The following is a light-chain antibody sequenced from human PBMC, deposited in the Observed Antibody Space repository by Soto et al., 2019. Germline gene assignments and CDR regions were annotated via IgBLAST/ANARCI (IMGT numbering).Light chain of an antibody. CDR1: QSVSSY. Sequence: EIVLTHSPATLSLSPGEIATLSCRASQSVSSYLAWYQQKPGQAPRLLIYDASTRATGIPARFIGSGSGTDFTLTITSLEPEDFAVYYCQHRSNWLAFGGGTKVEIK. CDR3: QHRSNWLA. J-gene: IGKJ4*01. V-gene: IGKV3-11*01. CDR2: DAS.